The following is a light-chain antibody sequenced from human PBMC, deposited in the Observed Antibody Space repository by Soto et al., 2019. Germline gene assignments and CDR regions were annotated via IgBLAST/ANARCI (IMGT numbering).Light chain of an antibody. V-gene: IGKV3-20*01. CDR2: GAS. Sequence: EIVLTQSPATLSLSPGERATLSCRASQSVDSSYFAWYQQKPGQAPRLLIYGASSRATGIPDRFSGSESGTAFTLTISRLEPEDFAVYYCQQYGRSLITFGQGTRLEIK. J-gene: IGKJ5*01. CDR1: QSVDSSY. CDR3: QQYGRSLIT.